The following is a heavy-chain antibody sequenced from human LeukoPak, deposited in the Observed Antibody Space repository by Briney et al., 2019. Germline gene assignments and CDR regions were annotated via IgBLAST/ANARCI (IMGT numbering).Heavy chain of an antibody. J-gene: IGHJ4*02. V-gene: IGHV4-59*01. CDR1: GGSISSYY. CDR3: ARWDSNGELSPYYFDY. Sequence: PSETLSLTCTVSGGSISSYYWSWIRQPPGKGLEWIGYIYYSGSTNYNPSLKSRVTISVDTSKNQFSLKLSSVTAADTAVYYCARWDSNGELSPYYFDYWGQGTLVTVSS. D-gene: IGHD3-10*01. CDR2: IYYSGST.